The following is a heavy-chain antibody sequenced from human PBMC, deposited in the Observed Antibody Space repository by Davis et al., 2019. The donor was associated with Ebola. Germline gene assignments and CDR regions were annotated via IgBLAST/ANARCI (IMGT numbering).Heavy chain of an antibody. CDR3: ARDSNGPLGVDDQYYYGMDV. J-gene: IGHJ6*02. CDR2: INTNTGNP. V-gene: IGHV7-4-1*02. CDR1: GHPFISYG. Sequence: AASVKVSCKASGHPFISYGINWVRQAPGQGLVWMGWINTNTGNPTYAQGFTRRFVFSLDTSVSTTYLQISSLKAEDTAVYYCARDSNGPLGVDDQYYYGMDVWGQGTTVTVSS. D-gene: IGHD2-8*01.